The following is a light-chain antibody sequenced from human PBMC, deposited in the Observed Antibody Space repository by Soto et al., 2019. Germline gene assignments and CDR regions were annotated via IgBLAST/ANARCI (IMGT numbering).Light chain of an antibody. V-gene: IGKV3-15*01. CDR2: GAS. Sequence: GITQSAANVSVSQGESAALSCRASQSVSSDLAWYQKKPGQAPRLLIHGASTRATGFPARFSGSGSGTDFTLTISSLEPEDSAVYDGQQRHVWPPVTFGQGTRLEIK. CDR1: QSVSSD. CDR3: QQRHVWPPVT. J-gene: IGKJ5*01.